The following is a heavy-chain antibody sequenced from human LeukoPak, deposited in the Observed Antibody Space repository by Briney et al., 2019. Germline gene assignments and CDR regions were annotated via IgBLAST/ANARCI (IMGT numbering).Heavy chain of an antibody. CDR1: GFTFDDYA. V-gene: IGHV3-9*01. Sequence: GGSLRLSCAASGFTFDDYAMHWVRQAPGKGLELVSGISWNSGSIGYADSVKGRFTISRDNAKNSLYLQMNSLRAEDTALYYCAKDKARFLEWLSNWGQGTLVTVSS. CDR3: AKDKARFLEWLSN. J-gene: IGHJ4*02. CDR2: ISWNSGSI. D-gene: IGHD3-3*01.